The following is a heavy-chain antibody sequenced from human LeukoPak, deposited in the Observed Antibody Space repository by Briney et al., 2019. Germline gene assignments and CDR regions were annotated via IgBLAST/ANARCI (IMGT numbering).Heavy chain of an antibody. Sequence: GASVKVSCKTSGYPFSTYEINWVRRAAGQGLEWMGWVHPNSGNTAYAQKFQGRVTMTRDTSISTAYMELNGLRSDDTAVYFCARGPRNDPWGQGTLVTVSS. CDR3: ARGPRNDP. CDR2: VHPNSGNT. CDR1: GYPFSTYE. J-gene: IGHJ5*02. D-gene: IGHD1-14*01. V-gene: IGHV1-8*01.